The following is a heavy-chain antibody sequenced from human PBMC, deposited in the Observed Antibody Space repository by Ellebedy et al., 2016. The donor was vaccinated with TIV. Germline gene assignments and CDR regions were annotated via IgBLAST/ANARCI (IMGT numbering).Heavy chain of an antibody. CDR3: AIDLLAEYY. Sequence: GESLKISCSASGFTFSSNAMHSVRQAPGKGLEYVSAISSNGGSTYYADSVKARFTISRDNSKNTLYLQMNSLRAENTAVYYCAIDLLAEYYWGQGTLVTVSS. J-gene: IGHJ4*02. V-gene: IGHV3-64*04. D-gene: IGHD3-16*01. CDR2: ISSNGGST. CDR1: GFTFSSNA.